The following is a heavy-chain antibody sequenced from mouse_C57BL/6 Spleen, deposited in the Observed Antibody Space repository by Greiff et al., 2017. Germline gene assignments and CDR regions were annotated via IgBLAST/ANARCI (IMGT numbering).Heavy chain of an antibody. CDR1: GYTFTSYW. CDR2: IYPGSGST. Sequence: QVQLQQPGAELVKPGASVKMSCKASGYTFTSYWITWVKQRPGQGLEWIGDIYPGSGSTNYNEKFKSKATLTVDTSSSTAYMQLSSLTSGDSAVYYCARRRVYDGYDEAMDYWGQGTSVTVSS. J-gene: IGHJ4*01. CDR3: ARRRVYDGYDEAMDY. V-gene: IGHV1-55*01. D-gene: IGHD2-3*01.